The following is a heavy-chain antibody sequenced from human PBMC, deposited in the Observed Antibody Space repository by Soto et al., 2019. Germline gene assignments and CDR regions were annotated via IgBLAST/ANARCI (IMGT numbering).Heavy chain of an antibody. CDR1: GFTFSSYA. D-gene: IGHD5-18*01. CDR2: ISGSGGST. V-gene: IGHV3-23*01. J-gene: IGHJ4*02. CDR3: AKTAASGYSYGYFFDY. Sequence: GGSLRLSCAASGFTFSSYAMSWVRQAPGKGLEWVSAISGSGGSTYYADSVKGRFTISRDNSKNTLYLQMNSLRAEDTAVYYCAKTAASGYSYGYFFDYWGQGTLVTVSS.